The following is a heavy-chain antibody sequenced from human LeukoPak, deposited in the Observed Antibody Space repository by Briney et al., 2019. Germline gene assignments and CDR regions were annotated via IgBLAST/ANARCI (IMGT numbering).Heavy chain of an antibody. CDR1: GLTFSSYA. CDR3: ANGGFYYGSGLYFQH. V-gene: IGHV3-23*01. D-gene: IGHD3-10*01. J-gene: IGHJ1*01. Sequence: GGSLRLSCAASGLTFSSYAMSWVRQAPGKGLEWVSAISGSGSSTYYADSVKGRFTISRDSSKDTLYLQMNSLRDEDTAVYYCANGGFYYGSGLYFQHWGQGTLVTVSS. CDR2: ISGSGSST.